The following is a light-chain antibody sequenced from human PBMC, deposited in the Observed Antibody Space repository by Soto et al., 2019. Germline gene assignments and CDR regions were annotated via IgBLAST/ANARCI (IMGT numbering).Light chain of an antibody. Sequence: ALTQPASVSGSPGQSITISCTGTSSDVGGYNYVSWYQHNPGKAPKLMMYDVNNRPSGVSNRFSGSKSGNAASLTISGLQAEDEADYFCKSCTSSSTYVFGTGTKVTVL. CDR1: SSDVGGYNY. CDR3: KSCTSSSTYV. J-gene: IGLJ1*01. CDR2: DVN. V-gene: IGLV2-14*03.